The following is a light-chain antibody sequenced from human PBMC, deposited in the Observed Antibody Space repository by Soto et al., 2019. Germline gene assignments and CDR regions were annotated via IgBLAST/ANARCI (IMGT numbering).Light chain of an antibody. CDR2: NDN. CDR3: QSYDSSLTGSV. CDR1: SSNIGAGYD. Sequence: QSVLTQPPSVSGAPGQRVTISCTGSSSNIGAGYDVHWYQQLPGTAPKLLIYNDNNRPSGVPDRFSGSKSDTSASLAITGLQAEDEADYYCQSYDSSLTGSVFGGGTKLTVL. J-gene: IGLJ3*02. V-gene: IGLV1-40*01.